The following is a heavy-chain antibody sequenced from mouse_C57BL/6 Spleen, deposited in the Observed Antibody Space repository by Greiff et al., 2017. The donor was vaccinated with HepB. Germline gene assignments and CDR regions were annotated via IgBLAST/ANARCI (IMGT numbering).Heavy chain of an antibody. CDR1: GYAFSSSW. CDR3: ARGGDYFDY. J-gene: IGHJ2*01. Sequence: QVQLKESGPELVKPGASVKISCKASGYAFSSSWMNWVKQRPGKGLEWIGRIYPGDGDTNYNGKFKGKATLTADKSSSTAYMQLSSLTSEDSAVYFCARGGDYFDYWGQGTTLTVSS. V-gene: IGHV1-82*01. CDR2: IYPGDGDT.